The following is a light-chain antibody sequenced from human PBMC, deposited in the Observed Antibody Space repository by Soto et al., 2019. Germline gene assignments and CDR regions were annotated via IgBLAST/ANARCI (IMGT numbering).Light chain of an antibody. CDR2: STS. V-gene: IGKV3-15*01. J-gene: IGKJ4*01. Sequence: QSPGTLSVSPGERVTLSCRPSQSVGRNFAWYQQKPGQAPRLLIYSTSSRAPAIPARFSGRGCGTEFPLTISSLQSEDVAVYYCQQCNNRPDSFGRGTKVEIK. CDR3: QQCNNRPDS. CDR1: QSVGRN.